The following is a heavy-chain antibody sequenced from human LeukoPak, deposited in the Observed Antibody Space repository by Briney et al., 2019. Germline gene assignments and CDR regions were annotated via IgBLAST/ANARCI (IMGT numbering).Heavy chain of an antibody. CDR2: IKEDGSEK. V-gene: IGHV3-7*01. CDR3: ARDWMGYCSSNSCYLYYMDV. J-gene: IGHJ6*03. CDR1: GFTFSSYW. D-gene: IGHD2-2*01. Sequence: GGSLRLSCAASGFTFSSYWMSWVRQAPGKGLEWVANIKEDGSEKDYVDSVRGRFTISRDNARNSLYLQMNSLSAEDTAVYYCARDWMGYCSSNSCYLYYMDVWGKGTTVTVSS.